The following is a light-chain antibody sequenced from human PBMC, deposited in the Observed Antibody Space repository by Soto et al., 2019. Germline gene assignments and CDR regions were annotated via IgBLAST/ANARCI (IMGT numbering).Light chain of an antibody. CDR2: EVV. CDR3: KSYAGSNTYV. Sequence: QSVLTQPPSASGSPGQSVTISCTGTKNDIGVYDFVPWYQHHPGKAPRLIIYEVVQRPSGVPDRFSGSKSGNTASLTVSGLQAADEPDYFCKSYAGSNTYVFGGGTKVTVL. CDR1: KNDIGVYDF. V-gene: IGLV2-8*01. J-gene: IGLJ1*01.